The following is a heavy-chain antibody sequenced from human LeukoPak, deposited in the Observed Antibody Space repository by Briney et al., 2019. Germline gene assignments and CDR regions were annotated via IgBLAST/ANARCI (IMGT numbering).Heavy chain of an antibody. CDR1: GGSISSYY. J-gene: IGHJ4*02. D-gene: IGHD3-9*01. Sequence: SETLSLTCTVSGGSISSYYWSWIRQPPGKGLEWIGYIYYSGSTNYNPSLKSRVTISVDTSKNQFSLKLSSVTAADTAVYYCARKNDILTGHLPYFDYWGQGTLVTVSS. CDR3: ARKNDILTGHLPYFDY. V-gene: IGHV4-59*08. CDR2: IYYSGST.